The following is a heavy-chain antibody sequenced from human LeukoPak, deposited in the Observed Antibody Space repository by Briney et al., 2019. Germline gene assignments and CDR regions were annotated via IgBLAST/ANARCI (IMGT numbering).Heavy chain of an antibody. J-gene: IGHJ6*03. CDR2: IYTSGST. CDR1: GGSISDSTYY. D-gene: IGHD1-26*01. V-gene: IGHV4-61*02. Sequence: SETLSLTCTVSGGSISDSTYYWSWIRQPAGKGLEWIGRIYTSGSTNYNPSLKSRVTISVDTSKNQFSLKLSSVTAADTAVYYCARDGPEVVGPYYYYYMDVWGKGTTVTISS. CDR3: ARDGPEVVGPYYYYYMDV.